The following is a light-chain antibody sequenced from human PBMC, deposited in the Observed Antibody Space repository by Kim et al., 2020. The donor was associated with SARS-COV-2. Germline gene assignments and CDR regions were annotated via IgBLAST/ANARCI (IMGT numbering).Light chain of an antibody. CDR2: GAS. CDR3: QQYNNWPFT. V-gene: IGKV3-15*01. Sequence: PPGESATLSCRASKSVSSNLAWYQQKPGQAPRLLIYGASTRATGIPARFSGSGSGTEFTLTISSLQSEDFAVYYCQQYNNWPFTFGPGTKVDIK. J-gene: IGKJ3*01. CDR1: KSVSSN.